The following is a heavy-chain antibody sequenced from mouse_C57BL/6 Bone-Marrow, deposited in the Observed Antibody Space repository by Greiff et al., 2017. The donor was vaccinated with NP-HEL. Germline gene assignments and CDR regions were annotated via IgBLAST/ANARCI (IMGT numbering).Heavy chain of an antibody. CDR3: ARCPLYDYDGRYYFDY. J-gene: IGHJ2*01. Sequence: EVMLVESEGGLVQPGSSMKLSCTASGFTFSDYYMAWVRQVPEKGLEWVANINYDGSSTYYLDSLKSRFIISRDNAKNILYLQMSSLKSEDTATYYCARCPLYDYDGRYYFDYWGQGTTLTVSS. CDR1: GFTFSDYY. CDR2: INYDGSST. V-gene: IGHV5-16*01. D-gene: IGHD2-4*01.